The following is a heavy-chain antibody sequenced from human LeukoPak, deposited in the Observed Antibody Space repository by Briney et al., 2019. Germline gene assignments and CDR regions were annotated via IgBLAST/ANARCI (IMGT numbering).Heavy chain of an antibody. V-gene: IGHV1-2*02. Sequence: ASVKVSCKASGYAFTGYYIHWVRQAPGQGLEWMGWIKPSSGGTKYAQKFQGRVTMTRDMSITTAYMGLSRLRSDDTAMYYCAKGRVVAGSKSLTYHWIDPWGQGTLVTVSS. CDR3: AKGRVVAGSKSLTYHWIDP. CDR1: GYAFTGYY. CDR2: IKPSSGGT. D-gene: IGHD6-19*01. J-gene: IGHJ5*02.